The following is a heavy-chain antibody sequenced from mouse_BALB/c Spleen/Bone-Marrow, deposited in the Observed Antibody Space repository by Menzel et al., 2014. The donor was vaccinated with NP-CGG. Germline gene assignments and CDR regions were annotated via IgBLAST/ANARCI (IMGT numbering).Heavy chain of an antibody. J-gene: IGHJ2*01. CDR1: GFGFSSSD. CDR2: ISSGGGST. CDR3: ATHYYGRFDY. D-gene: IGHD1-2*01. V-gene: IGHV5-12-1*01. Sequence: EVQVVESGGGLVKPGGSLKLSCAASGFGFSSSDMSWVRQTPEKRLEWVAYISSGGGSTYYPDTVKGRFTISRDNAKNTLYLQMSSLKPEDTAMYYCATHYYGRFDYWGQGTTLTVSS.